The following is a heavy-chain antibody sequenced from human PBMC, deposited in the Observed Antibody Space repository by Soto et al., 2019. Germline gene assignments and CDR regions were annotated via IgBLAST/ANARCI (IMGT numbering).Heavy chain of an antibody. Sequence: QVQLVQSGAEVKKPGASVKVSCTASGYTFTSYAMHWVRQAPGQRLEWMGWINTGNGNTKYSQKFQGRVTITRDTPASTVYMELSSLGSDDTAVYYCARQGMVAPTAINWFDPWGQGTLVTVSS. J-gene: IGHJ5*02. CDR2: INTGNGNT. CDR3: ARQGMVAPTAINWFDP. CDR1: GYTFTSYA. V-gene: IGHV1-3*04. D-gene: IGHD2-2*02.